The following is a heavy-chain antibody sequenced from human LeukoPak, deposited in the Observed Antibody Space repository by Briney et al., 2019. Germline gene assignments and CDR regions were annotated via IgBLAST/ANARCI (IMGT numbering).Heavy chain of an antibody. CDR2: INPNSGGT. V-gene: IGHV1-2*02. CDR1: GYTLTGCD. CDR3: ARDLDYYFDY. Sequence: SSVKLLNKASGYTLTGCDMDWMRQAPGPGLEWMGWINPNSGGTNYAQKFQGRVTMTRDTSISTAYMELSRLRSDDTAVYYCARDLDYYFDYWGQGTLVTVSS. J-gene: IGHJ4*02.